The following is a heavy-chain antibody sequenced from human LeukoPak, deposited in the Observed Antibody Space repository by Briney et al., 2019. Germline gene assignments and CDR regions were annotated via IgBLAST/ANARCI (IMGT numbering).Heavy chain of an antibody. D-gene: IGHD6-19*01. CDR1: EFTFSFYW. CDR3: ARYNSGWNDY. CDR2: INQDGSEK. V-gene: IGHV3-7*02. Sequence: GGSLRLSCAASEFTFSFYWMTWVRQAPGRGLEWVANINQDGSEKYYVDSVKGRFTISRDNAKNSLYLQMDSLRAEDTAVYYCARYNSGWNDYWGQGTLVTVSS. J-gene: IGHJ4*02.